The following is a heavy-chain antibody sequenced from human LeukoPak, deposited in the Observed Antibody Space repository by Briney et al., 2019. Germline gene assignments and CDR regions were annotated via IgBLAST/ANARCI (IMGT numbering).Heavy chain of an antibody. Sequence: GGSLRLSCAASGFTFSTHWMTWVRQAPGGGLEWVGRVKSKTNGGTTDYAAPVKGRFTISRDDSQNTLYLQMDSLNNEDTALYYCTTVSNYYGSGAQTTDIWGQGTMVTVSS. CDR1: GFTFSTHW. D-gene: IGHD3-10*01. CDR2: VKSKTNGGTT. CDR3: TTVSNYYGSGAQTTDI. J-gene: IGHJ3*02. V-gene: IGHV3-15*01.